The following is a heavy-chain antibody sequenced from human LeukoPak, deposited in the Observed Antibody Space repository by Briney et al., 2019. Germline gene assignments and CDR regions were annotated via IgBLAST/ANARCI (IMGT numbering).Heavy chain of an antibody. V-gene: IGHV4-39*01. D-gene: IGHD3-10*01. Sequence: SETLSLTCAVSGGSISSSSYYWGWLRQPPGKGLEWLGSIYYSGSTYYNPSLKSRVTISADTAKNQFSLKLSSVTAADTAVYYCARQIYRSGSQQKAVDYWGQGNLVTVSS. CDR3: ARQIYRSGSQQKAVDY. J-gene: IGHJ4*02. CDR1: GGSISSSSYY. CDR2: IYYSGST.